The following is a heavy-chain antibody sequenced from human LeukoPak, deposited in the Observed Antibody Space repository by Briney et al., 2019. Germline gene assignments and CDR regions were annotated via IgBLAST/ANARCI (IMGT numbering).Heavy chain of an antibody. CDR1: GFTFGDYA. CDR3: TKNQILDDTGSWYAY. CDR2: ISDGGGRT. J-gene: IGHJ4*02. D-gene: IGHD6-13*01. Sequence: GGSLRLFCTASGFTFGDYAMSWVRQAPGKGLEWVSGISDGGGRTFYAESVKGRFTVSRDNSKNTLYLRMNSLRAEDTAIYYCTKNQILDDTGSWYAYWGQGTLVTVSS. V-gene: IGHV3-23*01.